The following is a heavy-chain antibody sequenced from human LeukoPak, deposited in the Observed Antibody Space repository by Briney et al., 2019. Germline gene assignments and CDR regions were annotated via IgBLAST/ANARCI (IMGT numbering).Heavy chain of an antibody. Sequence: WGTLRLSCAASGFTFSSYSMNWVRQAPGKGLEWVSSISSSSSYIYYADSVKGRFTISRVNAKNSLYLQMNSLRAEDTAVYYCARDSYRGFGELLLFDYWGQGTLVTVSS. D-gene: IGHD3-10*01. V-gene: IGHV3-21*01. J-gene: IGHJ4*02. CDR2: ISSSSSYI. CDR1: GFTFSSYS. CDR3: ARDSYRGFGELLLFDY.